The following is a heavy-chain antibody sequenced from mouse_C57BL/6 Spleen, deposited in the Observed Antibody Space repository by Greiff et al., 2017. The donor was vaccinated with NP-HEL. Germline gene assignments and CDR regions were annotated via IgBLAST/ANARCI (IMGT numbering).Heavy chain of an antibody. Sequence: QVQLQQPAAELVKPGASAKLSCKASGYTFTSYWMHWVKQRPGRGLEWIGRIDPNSGGTKYNEKFKSKATLTVDKPSSTAYMQRSSLTSEDSAVDYCASYYYGSGAWFAYWGQGTLVTVSA. CDR2: IDPNSGGT. D-gene: IGHD1-1*01. V-gene: IGHV1-72*01. CDR1: GYTFTSYW. J-gene: IGHJ3*01. CDR3: ASYYYGSGAWFAY.